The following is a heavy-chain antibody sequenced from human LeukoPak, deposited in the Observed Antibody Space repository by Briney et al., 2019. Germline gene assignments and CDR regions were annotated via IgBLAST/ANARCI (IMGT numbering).Heavy chain of an antibody. CDR3: AKLLPVVDCSSTSCYGFDY. CDR1: GFTFSSYA. V-gene: IGHV3-23*01. Sequence: GGSLRLSCAASGFTFSSYAMSWVRQAPGKGLEWVSAIIGSGSSTYYADSVKGRFTISRDNSKNTLYLQTNSLRAGDTAVYYCAKLLPVVDCSSTSCYGFDYWGQGTLVSVSS. J-gene: IGHJ4*02. D-gene: IGHD2-2*01. CDR2: IIGSGSST.